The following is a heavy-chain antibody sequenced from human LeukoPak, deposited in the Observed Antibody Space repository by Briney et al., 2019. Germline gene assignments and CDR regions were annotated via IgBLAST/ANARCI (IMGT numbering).Heavy chain of an antibody. CDR3: AKDGDFWSGYYIDS. D-gene: IGHD3-3*01. V-gene: IGHV3-30*02. CDR2: IRYDGSNK. J-gene: IGHJ4*02. CDR1: GFTFSSYG. Sequence: GGSLRLSCAASGFTFSSYGMHWVRQAPGKGLEWVAFIRYDGSNKYYADSVKGRFTISRDNSKNTLYLQMNSLRAEDTAVYYCAKDGDFWSGYYIDSWGQGTLVTVSS.